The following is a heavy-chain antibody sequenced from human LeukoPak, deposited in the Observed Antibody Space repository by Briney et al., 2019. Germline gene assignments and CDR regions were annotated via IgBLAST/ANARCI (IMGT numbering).Heavy chain of an antibody. CDR3: ARESSVGAHKAFDY. CDR1: GFTFSSYW. V-gene: IGHV3-74*01. D-gene: IGHD1-26*01. Sequence: GGSLRLSCAASGFTFSSYWMHWVRHVPGKGLVWVSRINSDGSSTSYADSVKGRFTISRDNAKNTLYLQMNSLRAEDTAVYYCARESSVGAHKAFDYWGQGTLVTVSS. J-gene: IGHJ4*02. CDR2: INSDGSST.